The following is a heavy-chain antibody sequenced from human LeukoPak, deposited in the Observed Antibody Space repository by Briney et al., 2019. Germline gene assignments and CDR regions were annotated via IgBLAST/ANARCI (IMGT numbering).Heavy chain of an antibody. V-gene: IGHV4-59*10. CDR2: IYTSGST. CDR3: ARGGGSSWYSDYYYYMDV. D-gene: IGHD6-13*01. Sequence: SEAPSLTCAVYGGSFSNYFWNWIRQPPGKGLEWIGRIYTSGSTNYNPSLKSRVTMSVDTSKNQFSLKLSSVTAADTAVYYCARGGGSSWYSDYYYYMDVWGKGTTVTISS. CDR1: GGSFSNYF. J-gene: IGHJ6*03.